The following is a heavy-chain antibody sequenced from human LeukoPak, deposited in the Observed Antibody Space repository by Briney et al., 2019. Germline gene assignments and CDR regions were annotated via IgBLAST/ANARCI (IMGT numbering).Heavy chain of an antibody. CDR2: IYPGDSDT. V-gene: IGHV5-51*01. CDR1: GYSFTSYW. J-gene: IGHJ3*02. CDR3: ARPDRPAAQYCSGGSCYPCGGDCYRKTGAFDI. Sequence: GESLKISCKGSGYSFTSYWIGWVRQMPGKGLEWMGIIYPGDSDTRYSPSFQGQVTISADKSISTAYLQWSSLKASDTAMYYCARPDRPAAQYCSGGSCYPCGGDCYRKTGAFDIWGQGTMVTVSS. D-gene: IGHD2-15*01.